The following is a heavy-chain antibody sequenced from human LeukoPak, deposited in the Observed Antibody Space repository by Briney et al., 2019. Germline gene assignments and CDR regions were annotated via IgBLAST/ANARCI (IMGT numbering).Heavy chain of an antibody. V-gene: IGHV3-23*01. Sequence: GGSLRLSCAASGFTFSKYAMTWVRQAPGKGLEWVSAITASGTTTYYADSVKGRFTISRDDSRNTLSLQMDSLSAEDTALYYCAKYISDSGAYYAFDYWGQGTLVTVSS. J-gene: IGHJ4*02. D-gene: IGHD3-10*01. CDR3: AKYISDSGAYYAFDY. CDR1: GFTFSKYA. CDR2: ITASGTTT.